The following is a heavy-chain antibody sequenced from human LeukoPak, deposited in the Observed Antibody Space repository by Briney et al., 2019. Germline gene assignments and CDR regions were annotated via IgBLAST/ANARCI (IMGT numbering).Heavy chain of an antibody. CDR3: ASAGYNWNYCFDY. D-gene: IGHD1-7*01. CDR1: GGTFSSYA. CDR2: IIPIFGTA. J-gene: IGHJ4*02. V-gene: IGHV1-69*05. Sequence: SVKVSCKASGGTFSSYAISWVRQAPGQGLEWMGGIIPIFGTANYAQKFQGRVTITTDESTITAYTELSSLRSEDTAVYYCASAGYNWNYCFDYWGQGTLVTVSS.